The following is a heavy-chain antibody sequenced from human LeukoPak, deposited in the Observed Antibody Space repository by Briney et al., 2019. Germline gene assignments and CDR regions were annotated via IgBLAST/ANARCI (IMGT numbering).Heavy chain of an antibody. J-gene: IGHJ4*02. CDR3: ARGDYGGDYFDY. Sequence: PGGSLRLSCEVSGFTFSDHGMSWMRQAPGERLEWFSYISSGSTYTNYADSVEGRFTISRDKAKNSLYLKMNRLRAEETAVYSCARGDYGGDYFDYWGQGTLVTVSS. CDR1: GFTFSDHG. V-gene: IGHV3-11*05. CDR2: ISSGSTYT. D-gene: IGHD4-23*01.